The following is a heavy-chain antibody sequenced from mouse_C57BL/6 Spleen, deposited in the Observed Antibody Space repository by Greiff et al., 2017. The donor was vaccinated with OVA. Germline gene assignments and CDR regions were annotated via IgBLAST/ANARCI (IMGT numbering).Heavy chain of an antibody. CDR2: INPNNGGT. CDR3: ASGRYDYGLDY. CDR1: GYTFTDYY. J-gene: IGHJ2*01. Sequence: VQLQQSGPELVKPGASVKISCKASGYTFTDYYMNWVKQSHGKSLEWIGDINPNNGGTSYNQKFKGKATLTVDKSSSTAYMELRSLTSEDSAVYYCASGRYDYGLDYWGQGTTLTVSS. V-gene: IGHV1-26*01. D-gene: IGHD2-4*01.